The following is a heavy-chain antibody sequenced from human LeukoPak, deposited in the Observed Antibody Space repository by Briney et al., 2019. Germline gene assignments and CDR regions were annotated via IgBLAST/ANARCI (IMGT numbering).Heavy chain of an antibody. D-gene: IGHD3-9*01. J-gene: IGHJ4*02. V-gene: IGHV3-74*01. CDR2: INSDGSST. CDR1: GFTFSSYW. CDR3: ARPYDILTGYRPPFDY. Sequence: PGRSLRLSCAASGFTFSSYWMHWVRQAPGKGLVWVSRINSDGSSTSYADSVKGRFTISRDNAKNTLYLQMNSLRAEDTAVYYCARPYDILTGYRPPFDYWGQGTLVTVSS.